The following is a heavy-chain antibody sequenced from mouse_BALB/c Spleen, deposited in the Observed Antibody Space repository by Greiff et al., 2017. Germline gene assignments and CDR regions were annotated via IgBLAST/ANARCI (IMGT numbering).Heavy chain of an antibody. CDR3: ARGVFFAY. CDR1: GFNIKDYY. Sequence: EVQLQQSGAELVRPGALVKLSCKASGFNIKDYYMHWVKQRPEQGLEWIGWIDPENGNTIYDPKFQGKASITADTSSNTADLQLSSLTSEDTAVYYCARGVFFAYWGQGTLVTVSA. V-gene: IGHV14-1*02. CDR2: IDPENGNT. J-gene: IGHJ3*01.